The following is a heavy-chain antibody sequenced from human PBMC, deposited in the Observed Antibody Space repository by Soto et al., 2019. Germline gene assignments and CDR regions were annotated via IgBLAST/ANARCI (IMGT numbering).Heavy chain of an antibody. Sequence: EASVKVSCKASGYTFTGYYMHWVRQAPGQGLEWMGWINPNSGGTNYAQKFQGRVTMTRDTSISTAYMELSRLRSDDTAVYYCASSGSSGYYLTGAFDIWGQGTMVTVSS. CDR3: ASSGSSGYYLTGAFDI. J-gene: IGHJ3*02. V-gene: IGHV1-2*02. CDR1: GYTFTGYY. D-gene: IGHD3-22*01. CDR2: INPNSGGT.